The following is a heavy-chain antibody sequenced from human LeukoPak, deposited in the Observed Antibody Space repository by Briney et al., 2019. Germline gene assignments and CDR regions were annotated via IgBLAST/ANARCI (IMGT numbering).Heavy chain of an antibody. CDR3: ARSFGSGGSFDSYYFDY. Sequence: ASVKVSCEASKYTFTGYYMHWVRQAPGQGLEWMGWINPNSGGTNYAQKFQGRVTMTRDTSISTAYMELSRLRSDDTAVYYCARSFGSGGSFDSYYFDYWGQGTLVTVSS. CDR1: KYTFTGYY. CDR2: INPNSGGT. J-gene: IGHJ4*02. D-gene: IGHD2-15*01. V-gene: IGHV1-2*02.